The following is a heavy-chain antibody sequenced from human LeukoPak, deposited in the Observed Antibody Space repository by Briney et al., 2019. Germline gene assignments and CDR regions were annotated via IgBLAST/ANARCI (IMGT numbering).Heavy chain of an antibody. CDR3: ARAREDTSFDY. J-gene: IGHJ4*02. D-gene: IGHD1-26*01. CDR2: INHSGST. Sequence: SETLSLTCAVYGGSFSGYYWSWIRQPPGKGLEWIGEINHSGSTNYNPSLKSRVTISVDTSKNQFSLKLSSVTAADTAVYYCARAREDTSFDYWGQGTLVTVSS. V-gene: IGHV4-34*01. CDR1: GGSFSGYY.